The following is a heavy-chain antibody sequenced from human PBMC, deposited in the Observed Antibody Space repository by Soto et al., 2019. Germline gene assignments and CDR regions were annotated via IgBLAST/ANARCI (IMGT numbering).Heavy chain of an antibody. D-gene: IGHD1-1*01. CDR2: IGYDGNNK. CDR1: GFSFTTYG. J-gene: IGHJ3*02. CDR3: ARGGVTGIVGIFGSHLDI. V-gene: IGHV3-33*01. Sequence: QVQLVESGGGWVQPGRSLRLSCEATGFSFTTYGMHWVRQAPGKGLEWVAVIGYDGNNKYYADSVEGRFTISRDNSKNTGYLQMKSLRGDDTAVYYCARGGVTGIVGIFGSHLDIWGQGTVGTVSS.